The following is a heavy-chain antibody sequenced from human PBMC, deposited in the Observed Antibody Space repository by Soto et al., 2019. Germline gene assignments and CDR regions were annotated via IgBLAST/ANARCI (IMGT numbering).Heavy chain of an antibody. Sequence: QVQLQESGPGLVKPSETLSLTCTVSGGSISSYYWSWIRQPPGKGLEWIGYIYYSGSTNYNPSLKSRVTISVDTSKNQFSLKLSSVTAADTAVYYCAREGYSNGDYYYYGMDVW. J-gene: IGHJ6*01. V-gene: IGHV4-59*01. CDR2: IYYSGST. CDR1: GGSISSYY. CDR3: AREGYSNGDYYYYGMDV. D-gene: IGHD6-25*01.